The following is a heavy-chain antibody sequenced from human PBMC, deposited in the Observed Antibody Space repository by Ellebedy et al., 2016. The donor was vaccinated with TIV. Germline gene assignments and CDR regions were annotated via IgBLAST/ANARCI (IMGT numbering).Heavy chain of an antibody. CDR2: FYYSGST. D-gene: IGHD4-23*01. J-gene: IGHJ2*01. V-gene: IGHV4-61*01. CDR1: GVSVNSANYY. Sequence: MPSETLSLTCTVSGVSVNSANYYWTWIRQPPGKGLEWIGYFYYSGSTNYKPSLKSRVTISVDTSKNKFSLKLNSVTAADTAVYYCARGGAGGYWYFDLWGRGTLVTVSS. CDR3: ARGGAGGYWYFDL.